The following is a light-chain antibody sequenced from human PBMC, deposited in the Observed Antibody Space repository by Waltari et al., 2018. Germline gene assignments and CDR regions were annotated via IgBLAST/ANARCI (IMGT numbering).Light chain of an antibody. V-gene: IGKV1-39*01. J-gene: IGKJ1*01. CDR3: QQSYSTRWT. CDR2: AAT. Sequence: TCRTSQDIDIYLHWYQQKAGKAPRLLIYAATHLQNGVPSRFSGSGSETDFTLTISSLQPEDFATYYCQQSYSTRWTFGQGTVVELK. CDR1: QDIDIY.